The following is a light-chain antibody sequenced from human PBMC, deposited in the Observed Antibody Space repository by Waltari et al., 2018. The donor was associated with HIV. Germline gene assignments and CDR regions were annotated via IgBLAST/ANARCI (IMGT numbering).Light chain of an antibody. Sequence: DIVMTQSTDSLAVSLGERGTINCKFSQSVLYSSNNKNYLAWYQQKPGQPPKLLIYWASTRESGVPDRFSGSGSGTDFTLTISSLQAEDVAVYYCQQYYSSPPTFGQGTKVKIK. J-gene: IGKJ1*01. V-gene: IGKV4-1*01. CDR1: QSVLYSSNNKNY. CDR3: QQYYSSPPT. CDR2: WAS.